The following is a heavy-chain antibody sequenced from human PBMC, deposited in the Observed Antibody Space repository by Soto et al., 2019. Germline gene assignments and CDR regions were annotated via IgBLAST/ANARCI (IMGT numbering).Heavy chain of an antibody. CDR2: ISSSGSFI. CDR3: AREPEGIAAALDY. CDR1: GFTFRTYG. V-gene: IGHV3-21*01. J-gene: IGHJ4*02. D-gene: IGHD6-13*01. Sequence: GGSLRLSCAGSGFTFRTYGMNWVRRAPGGGLEWVASISSSGSFIYYADSVKGRFTISRDDAEKSLYLQMNSLRAEDTALYYCAREPEGIAAALDYWDQGTLVTVSS.